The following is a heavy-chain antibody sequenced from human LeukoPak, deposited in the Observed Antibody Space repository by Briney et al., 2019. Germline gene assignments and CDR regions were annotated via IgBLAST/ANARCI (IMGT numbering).Heavy chain of an antibody. CDR1: GGSISSSSYY. CDR3: ARTGIGATPFDY. V-gene: IGHV4-39*01. J-gene: IGHJ4*02. CDR2: IYDSGST. Sequence: AETLSLTCTVSGGSISSSSYYWGWIRQPPGKGLEWVVSIYDSGSTYYNPSLKSRVTICVDTSKNQFSLKVSSVAAADTAVYYCARTGIGATPFDYWGQGTLVTVSS. D-gene: IGHD3-10*01.